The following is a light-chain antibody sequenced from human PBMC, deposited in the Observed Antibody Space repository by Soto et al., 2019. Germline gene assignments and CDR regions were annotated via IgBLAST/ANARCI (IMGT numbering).Light chain of an antibody. Sequence: QAVVTQPPSASGTPGQRVTISCSGSSSNIGSNTVNWYQQLPGTAPKLLIYSNNQRPSGVPDRCSASKSGTSASLAISGLQSEDEADYYCAAWDDSLNGVVFGGGTKLTVL. CDR1: SSNIGSNT. J-gene: IGLJ2*01. CDR2: SNN. CDR3: AAWDDSLNGVV. V-gene: IGLV1-44*01.